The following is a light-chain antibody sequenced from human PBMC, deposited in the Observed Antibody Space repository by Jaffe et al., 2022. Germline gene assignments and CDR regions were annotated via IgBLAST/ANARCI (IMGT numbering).Light chain of an antibody. CDR3: QLSYNTPFT. CDR2: AAS. CDR1: QSISTY. J-gene: IGKJ3*01. Sequence: DIQMTQSPSSLSASVGDRVTITCRASQSISTYLNWYQQKPGKAPKLLMYAASTLQSGVPSRFSGSGSGTDFTLTISSLQPEDFATYWCQLSYNTPFTFGPGTKVDLK. V-gene: IGKV1-39*01.